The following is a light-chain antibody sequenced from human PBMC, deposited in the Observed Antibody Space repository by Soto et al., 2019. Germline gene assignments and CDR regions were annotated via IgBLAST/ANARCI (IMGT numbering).Light chain of an antibody. CDR3: QQYGSSPPYT. CDR1: QSVSSSY. V-gene: IGKV3-20*01. J-gene: IGKJ3*01. Sequence: EIVLTQSPGTLSLSPGERATLSCRASQSVSSSYLAWYKQKPGQAPRLLIYGASSRATGIPDRFSGSGSGTDFTLTISRLEPEDFAVYYCQQYGSSPPYTFGPGTKVYIK. CDR2: GAS.